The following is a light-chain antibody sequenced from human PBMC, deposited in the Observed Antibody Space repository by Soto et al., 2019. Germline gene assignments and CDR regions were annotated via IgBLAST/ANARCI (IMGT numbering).Light chain of an antibody. CDR1: QSISTS. V-gene: IGKV1-5*03. Sequence: DIQMTQSPSTLSASIGDRIAITCRASQSISTSLAWYQQKPGNAPKLLIYRASNLQGGVPSRFGGTGSGTEFTLTISSLQPDDFATYYRQQYNSYSQTFGQGTKVDI. CDR2: RAS. J-gene: IGKJ1*01. CDR3: QQYNSYSQT.